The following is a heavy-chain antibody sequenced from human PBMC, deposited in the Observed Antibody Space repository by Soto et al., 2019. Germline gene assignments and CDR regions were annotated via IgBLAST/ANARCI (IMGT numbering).Heavy chain of an antibody. CDR2: IYYSGST. Sequence: QVQLQESDPGLVKPSETLSLTCTVSGGSISSYYWSWIRQPPGKGLEWIGYIYYSGSTNYNPSLKSRVTISVDTSKNQFSLKLSSVTAADTAVYYCARRYGSGFDYWGQGTLVTVSS. CDR3: ARRYGSGFDY. D-gene: IGHD3-10*01. CDR1: GGSISSYY. J-gene: IGHJ4*02. V-gene: IGHV4-59*08.